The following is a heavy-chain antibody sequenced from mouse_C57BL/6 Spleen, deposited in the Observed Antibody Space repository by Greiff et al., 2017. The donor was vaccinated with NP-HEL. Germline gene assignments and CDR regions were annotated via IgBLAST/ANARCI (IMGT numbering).Heavy chain of an antibody. D-gene: IGHD1-1*01. V-gene: IGHV1-22*01. CDR3: ARPYYYGSSYAWFAY. CDR1: GYTFTDYN. CDR2: INPNNGGT. J-gene: IGHJ3*01. Sequence: VQLQQSGPELVKPGASVKMSCKASGYTFTDYNMHWVKQSHGKSLEWIGYINPNNGGTSYNQKFKGKATLTVNKSSSTAYMELRSLTSEDSAVYYCARPYYYGSSYAWFAYWGQGTLVTVSA.